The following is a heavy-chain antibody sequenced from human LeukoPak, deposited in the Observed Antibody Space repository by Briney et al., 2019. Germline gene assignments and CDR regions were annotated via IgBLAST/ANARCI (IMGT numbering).Heavy chain of an antibody. CDR3: ANGRPKTFDY. D-gene: IGHD6-6*01. Sequence: GGSLRLSCAASGFTFSSYGMSWVRQAPGKGLEWVSTISNSGSNTYYADSVKGRFTISRDNSKNTLSLQMNSLRAEDTAIYYCANGRPKTFDYWGQGTLVTVSS. CDR1: GFTFSSYG. J-gene: IGHJ4*02. V-gene: IGHV3-23*01. CDR2: ISNSGSNT.